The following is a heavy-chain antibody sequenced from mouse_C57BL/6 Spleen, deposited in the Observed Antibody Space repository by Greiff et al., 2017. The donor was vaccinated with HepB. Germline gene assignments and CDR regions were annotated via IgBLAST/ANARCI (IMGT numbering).Heavy chain of an antibody. D-gene: IGHD1-1*01. V-gene: IGHV1-15*01. CDR3: TRSDYGSSYWYCDV. CDR2: IDPETGGT. Sequence: VQLQQSGAELVRPGASVTLSCKASGYTFTDYEMHWVKQTPVHGLEWIGAIDPETGGTAYNQKFKGKAILTADKSSSTAYMELRSLTSEDSAVYYCTRSDYGSSYWYCDVWGTGTTVTVSS. CDR1: GYTFTDYE. J-gene: IGHJ1*03.